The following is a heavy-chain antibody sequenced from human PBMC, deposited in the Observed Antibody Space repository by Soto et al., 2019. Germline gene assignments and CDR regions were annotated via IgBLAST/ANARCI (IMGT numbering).Heavy chain of an antibody. D-gene: IGHD3-16*01. CDR1: GGSISSGDYY. V-gene: IGHV4-30-4*01. J-gene: IGHJ3*02. Sequence: PSETLSLTCTVSGGSISSGDYYWSWIRQPPGKGLEWIGYIYYSGSTYYNPSLKSRVTISVDTSKNQFSLKLSSVTAADTAVYYCARAGIYALYQRDGYSHNIWGQGTMVTVSS. CDR3: ARAGIYALYQRDGYSHNI. CDR2: IYYSGST.